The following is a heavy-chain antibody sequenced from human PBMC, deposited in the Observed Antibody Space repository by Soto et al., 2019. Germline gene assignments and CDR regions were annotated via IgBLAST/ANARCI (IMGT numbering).Heavy chain of an antibody. D-gene: IGHD3-16*02. J-gene: IGHJ5*02. CDR1: GFTFSSYA. Sequence: GGSLRLSCAASGFTFSSYAMSWVRQAPGKGLEWVSAISGSGGSTYYADSVKGRFTISRDNSKNTLFLQMNSLRAEDTAVYCCAKDQTYDYVWGSYRYFDYFDPWGQGT. V-gene: IGHV3-23*01. CDR3: AKDQTYDYVWGSYRYFDYFDP. CDR2: ISGSGGST.